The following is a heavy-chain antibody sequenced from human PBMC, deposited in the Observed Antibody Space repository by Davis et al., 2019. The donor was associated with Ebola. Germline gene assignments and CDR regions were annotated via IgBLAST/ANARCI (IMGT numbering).Heavy chain of an antibody. CDR1: GGSISSYY. D-gene: IGHD2-2*01. V-gene: IGHV4-59*08. J-gene: IGHJ3*02. Sequence: PSETLSLTCTVSGGSISSYYWSWIRQPPGKGLEWIGYIYYSGSTNYNPSLKSRVTISVDTSKNQFSLKLSSVTAADTAVYYCARHPGVVDYAFDIWGQGTMVTVSS. CDR2: IYYSGST. CDR3: ARHPGVVDYAFDI.